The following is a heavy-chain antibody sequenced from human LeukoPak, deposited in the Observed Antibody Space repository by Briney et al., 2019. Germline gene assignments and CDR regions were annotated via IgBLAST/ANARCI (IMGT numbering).Heavy chain of an antibody. CDR3: ARAGAAAYWFEP. J-gene: IGHJ5*02. CDR1: GYTFTSYD. CDR2: MNPNSGNT. Sequence: ASVKVSCKASGYTFTSYDINWARQATGQGLEWMGWMNPNSGNTGYAQKFQGRVTMPRNTSISTAYMELSSLRSEDTAVYYCARAGAAAYWFEPWGQGTLVTVSS. D-gene: IGHD6-13*01. V-gene: IGHV1-8*01.